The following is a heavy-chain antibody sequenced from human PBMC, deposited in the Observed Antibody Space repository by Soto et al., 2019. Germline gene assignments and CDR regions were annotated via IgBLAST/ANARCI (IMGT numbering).Heavy chain of an antibody. Sequence: GGSLRLSCAASGFTFSSYGMHWVRQAPGKGLEWVAVIWYDGSNKYYAESVKGRFTISRDNSKNTLYLQMNSLRAEDTAVYYCARDVAIDQLRYFDWLPLYYYYMDVWGKGTTVTVSS. CDR1: GFTFSSYG. D-gene: IGHD3-9*01. CDR2: IWYDGSNK. CDR3: ARDVAIDQLRYFDWLPLYYYYMDV. J-gene: IGHJ6*03. V-gene: IGHV3-33*01.